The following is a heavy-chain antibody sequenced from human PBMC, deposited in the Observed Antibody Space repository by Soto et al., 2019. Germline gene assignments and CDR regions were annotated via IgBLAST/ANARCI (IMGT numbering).Heavy chain of an antibody. Sequence: SVKVSCKASGGTFSSYAISWVRQAPGQVLEWMGGIIPIFGTANYAQKFQGRVTITADESTSTAYMELSSLRSEDTAVYYCARASLSYYYGSGSYYDFDYWGQGTLVTVSS. D-gene: IGHD3-10*01. V-gene: IGHV1-69*13. CDR2: IIPIFGTA. CDR1: GGTFSSYA. J-gene: IGHJ4*02. CDR3: ARASLSYYYGSGSYYDFDY.